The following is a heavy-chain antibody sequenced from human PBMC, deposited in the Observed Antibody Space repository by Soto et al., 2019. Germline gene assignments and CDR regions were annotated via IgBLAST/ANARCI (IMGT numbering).Heavy chain of an antibody. D-gene: IGHD1-26*01. J-gene: IGHJ4*02. V-gene: IGHV3-23*01. CDR1: GFTFSSYA. CDR3: AKDSGGNYFDY. Sequence: EVQLLESGGGLVQPGGSLRLSCAASGFTFSSYAMSWVRQAPGKGLEWFSGISGSGDSTYYADSVKGRFTISRDISKKTLYLQMNSLRAEDTAVYYCAKDSGGNYFDYWGQGTLVTVSS. CDR2: ISGSGDST.